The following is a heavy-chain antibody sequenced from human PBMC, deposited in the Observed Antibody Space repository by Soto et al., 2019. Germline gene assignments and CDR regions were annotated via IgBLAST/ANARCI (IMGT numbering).Heavy chain of an antibody. V-gene: IGHV1-18*04. J-gene: IGHJ4*02. CDR3: ARDSDPLPYFFDY. Sequence: QVQLVQSGGEVKKPGASVKVSCKASGYTFINHGISWVRQAPGQGLEWMGWISGHNGKTNYAQKFQGRVTMTTDTSTSTAFMELRSLRSDDTAVYYCARDSDPLPYFFDYWGQGTLVSVSS. CDR2: ISGHNGKT. CDR1: GYTFINHG.